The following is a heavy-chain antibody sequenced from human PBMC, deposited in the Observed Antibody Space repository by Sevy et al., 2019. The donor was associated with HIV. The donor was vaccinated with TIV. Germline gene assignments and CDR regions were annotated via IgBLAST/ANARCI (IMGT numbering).Heavy chain of an antibody. Sequence: GGSPRLSCAASGFIFSNAWMNWVRQAPGKGLEWVGRIKSKIEGGTIDYAAPVKGRFTISRDDSKNTLYLQMNSLKTEDTAVYYCTTDSGGGIDYWGQGTLVTVSS. CDR1: GFIFSNAW. D-gene: IGHD3-16*01. V-gene: IGHV3-15*07. CDR3: TTDSGGGIDY. CDR2: IKSKIEGGTI. J-gene: IGHJ4*02.